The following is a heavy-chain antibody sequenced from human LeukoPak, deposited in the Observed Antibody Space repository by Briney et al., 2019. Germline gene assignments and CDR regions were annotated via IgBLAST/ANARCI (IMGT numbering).Heavy chain of an antibody. CDR3: AKSGGYGLIDY. J-gene: IGHJ4*02. Sequence: SETLSLTCTVSGSSISNSIYYWGWIRQTPGKGLEWIGSVYFSGYTYYNPSLKSRVTISVETSKNQFSLRLSSVTAADTAMYYCAKSGGYGLIDYWGQGTRVTVSS. V-gene: IGHV4-39*01. CDR1: GSSISNSIYY. D-gene: IGHD1-26*01. CDR2: VYFSGYT.